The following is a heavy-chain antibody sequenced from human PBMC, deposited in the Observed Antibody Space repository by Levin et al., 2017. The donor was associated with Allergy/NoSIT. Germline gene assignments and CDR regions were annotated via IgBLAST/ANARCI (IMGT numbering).Heavy chain of an antibody. CDR1: GFTFSGSA. CDR3: TINYGGNSVWYYYYGMDV. V-gene: IGHV3-73*01. CDR2: IRSKANSYAT. Sequence: QSGESLKISCAASGFTFSGSAMHWVRQASGKGLEWVGRIRSKANSYATAYAASVKGRFTISRDDSKNTAYLQMNSLKTEDTAVYYCTINYGGNSVWYYYYGMDVWGQGTTVTVSS. D-gene: IGHD4-23*01. J-gene: IGHJ6*02.